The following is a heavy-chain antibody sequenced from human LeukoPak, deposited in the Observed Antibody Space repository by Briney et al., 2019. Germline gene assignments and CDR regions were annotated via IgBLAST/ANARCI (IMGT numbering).Heavy chain of an antibody. CDR2: INHRGST. V-gene: IGHV4-34*01. Sequence: PSETLSLTCAVYGGSFSGYYWSWIRQPPGKGLEWIGEINHRGSTNYNPSLKSRVTISVDTSKNQFSLKLSSVTAADTAVYYCARGRDIVVVPAAETSGDYWGQGTLVTVSS. CDR3: ARGRDIVVVPAAETSGDY. J-gene: IGHJ4*02. CDR1: GGSFSGYY. D-gene: IGHD2-2*01.